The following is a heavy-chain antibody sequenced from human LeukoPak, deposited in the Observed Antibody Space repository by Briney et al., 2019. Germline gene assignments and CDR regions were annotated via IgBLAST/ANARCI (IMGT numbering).Heavy chain of an antibody. Sequence: GGSLRLSCAASRFTFINHGMSWVRQAPGKGLEWVSTISGSGGSTFYGDSVKGRFTISRDNAKNTLYLQMNSLRAEDTAVYYCARELPFDYWGQGTLVTVSS. CDR3: ARELPFDY. V-gene: IGHV3-23*01. D-gene: IGHD2-15*01. CDR1: RFTFINHG. J-gene: IGHJ4*02. CDR2: ISGSGGST.